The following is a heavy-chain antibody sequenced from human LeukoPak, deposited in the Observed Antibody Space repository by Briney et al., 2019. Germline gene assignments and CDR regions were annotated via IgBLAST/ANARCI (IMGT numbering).Heavy chain of an antibody. D-gene: IGHD3-22*01. J-gene: IGHJ4*02. CDR2: IKEDGSEK. CDR3: ARSRSGYYEDY. V-gene: IGHV3-7*01. Sequence: GGSLRLSCAASGFTFSSYEMNWVRQAPGKGLEWVANIKEDGSEKYYVDSVKGRLTISRGNAKNSLSLQVNSLSAEDTAVYYCARSRSGYYEDYWGQGTLVTVSS. CDR1: GFTFSSYE.